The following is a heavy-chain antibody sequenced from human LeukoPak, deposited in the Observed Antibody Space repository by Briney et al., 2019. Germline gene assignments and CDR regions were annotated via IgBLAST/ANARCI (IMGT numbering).Heavy chain of an antibody. Sequence: ASVKVSCKASGYTFTSYGISWVRQAPGQGLEWMGWISAYNGNTNCAQKLQGRVTMTTDTSTSTAYMELRSLRSDDTAVYYCARDRWELRYFDWLLSSFDIWGQGTMVTVSS. CDR1: GYTFTSYG. D-gene: IGHD3-9*01. V-gene: IGHV1-18*01. J-gene: IGHJ3*02. CDR2: ISAYNGNT. CDR3: ARDRWELRYFDWLLSSFDI.